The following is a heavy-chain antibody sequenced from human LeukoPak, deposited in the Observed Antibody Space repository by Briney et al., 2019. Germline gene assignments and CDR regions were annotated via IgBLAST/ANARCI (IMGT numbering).Heavy chain of an antibody. CDR3: SRGDYKTFYYYGMDV. J-gene: IGHJ6*02. V-gene: IGHV4-61*02. D-gene: IGHD4-11*01. Sequence: PSETLSLTCTVSGGSTSSNTYYWSWIRQPAGKGLEWIGRIYASGSTKYNPSLKSRVTISVDTSKSQFSLKLSSVTAADTAVYYCSRGDYKTFYYYGMDVWGQGTTVTVSS. CDR1: GGSTSSNTYY. CDR2: IYASGST.